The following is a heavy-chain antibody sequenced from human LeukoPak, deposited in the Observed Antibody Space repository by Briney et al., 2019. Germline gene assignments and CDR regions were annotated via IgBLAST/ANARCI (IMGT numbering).Heavy chain of an antibody. D-gene: IGHD3-3*01. CDR1: GGSVINTNW. J-gene: IGHJ4*02. CDR3: AREGGFYRPLDY. CDR2: VHLDGRT. V-gene: IGHV4-4*02. Sequence: PSGTLSLTCGVSGGSVINTNWWTWVRQPPGEGLEWIGEVHLDGRTNYNPSLESRLTMSVDVSENQVSLKLTSVTAADTAVYYCAREGGFYRPLDYSGQGTLVTVSS.